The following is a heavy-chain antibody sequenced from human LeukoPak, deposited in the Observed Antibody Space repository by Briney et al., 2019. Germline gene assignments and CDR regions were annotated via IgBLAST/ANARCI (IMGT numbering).Heavy chain of an antibody. CDR1: GFTFSSYA. D-gene: IGHD5-18*01. J-gene: IGHJ5*02. CDR2: MSYDGSNK. CDR3: ASGKYRYGGNWFDP. V-gene: IGHV3-30*04. Sequence: GGSLRLSCAASGFTFSSYAMHWVRQAPGKGLEWVAVMSYDGSNKYYADSVKGRFTISRDNSKNTLYLQMNSLRAEDTAVYFCASGKYRYGGNWFDPWGQGTLVTVSS.